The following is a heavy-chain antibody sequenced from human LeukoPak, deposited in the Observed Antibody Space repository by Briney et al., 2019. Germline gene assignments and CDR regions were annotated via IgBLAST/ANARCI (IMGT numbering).Heavy chain of an antibody. J-gene: IGHJ6*02. CDR3: ATLRMVRGVIIPYYYYGMDV. D-gene: IGHD3-10*01. CDR2: IIPIFGTA. V-gene: IGHV1-69*13. Sequence: ASVKVSCKASGGTFSSYAISWVRQAPGQGLEWMGGIIPIFGTANYAQKFQGRVTITADESTSTAYMELSSLRSEDTAVYYCATLRMVRGVIIPYYYYGMDVWGQGTTVTVSS. CDR1: GGTFSSYA.